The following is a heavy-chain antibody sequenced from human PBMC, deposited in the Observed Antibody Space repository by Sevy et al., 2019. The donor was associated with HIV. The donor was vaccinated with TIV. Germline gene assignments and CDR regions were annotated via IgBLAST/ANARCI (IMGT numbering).Heavy chain of an antibody. D-gene: IGHD1-1*01. CDR2: ISGTGYST. V-gene: IGHV3-23*01. J-gene: IGHJ4*02. Sequence: GGSLRLSCAASGFTFSSYAMSWVRQAPGKWLEWVSGISGTGYSTYYADSVKGRFTISRDNSKNTLYLQMNNLRAEDTAVYYCAKERGVPWGAYYFDYWGQGTLVTVSS. CDR3: AKERGVPWGAYYFDY. CDR1: GFTFSSYA.